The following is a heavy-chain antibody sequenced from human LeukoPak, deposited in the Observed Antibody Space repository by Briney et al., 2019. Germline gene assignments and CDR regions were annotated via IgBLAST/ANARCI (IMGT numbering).Heavy chain of an antibody. CDR3: ARDLCSSTSCYAGWFDP. CDR1: GFTFSSYS. D-gene: IGHD2-2*01. CDR2: IISSSSTI. V-gene: IGHV3-48*01. J-gene: IGHJ5*02. Sequence: GGSLRLSCAASGFTFSSYSMNWVRQAPGRGLEWVSSIISSSSTIYYADSVKGRFTISRDNAKNSLYLQMNSLRAEDTAVYYCARDLCSSTSCYAGWFDPWGQGTLVAVSS.